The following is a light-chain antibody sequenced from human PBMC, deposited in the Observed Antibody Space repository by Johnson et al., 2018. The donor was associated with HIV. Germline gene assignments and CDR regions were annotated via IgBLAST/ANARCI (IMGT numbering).Light chain of an antibody. CDR1: SSNIGRNY. CDR2: DNN. J-gene: IGLJ1*01. CDR3: GTWNSRLSVGHV. Sequence: QSVLTQPPSVSAAPGQKVTISCSGSSSNIGRNYVSWYQQLPGTAPKLLIFDNNKRPSGIPDRISGSKSGTSATLGITGLQTGDEADYYCGTWNSRLSVGHVFGTGTKVTVL. V-gene: IGLV1-51*01.